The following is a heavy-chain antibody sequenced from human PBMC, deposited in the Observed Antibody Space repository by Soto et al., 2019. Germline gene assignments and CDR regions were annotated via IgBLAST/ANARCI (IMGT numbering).Heavy chain of an antibody. CDR2: ISGSGGST. CDR1: GFTFSSYA. V-gene: IGHV3-23*01. D-gene: IGHD4-17*01. Sequence: EVQLLESGGGLVQPGGSLRLSCAASGFTFSSYAMSWVRQAPGKGLEWVSAISGSGGSTYYADSVKGRFTISRDNSKNTLYLQMNSLGAEDTAVYYCAKPKDYGGNFYNWFDPWGQGTLVTVSS. J-gene: IGHJ5*02. CDR3: AKPKDYGGNFYNWFDP.